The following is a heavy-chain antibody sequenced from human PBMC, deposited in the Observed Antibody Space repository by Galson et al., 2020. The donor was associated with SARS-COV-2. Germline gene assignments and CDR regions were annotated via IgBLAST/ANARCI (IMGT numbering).Heavy chain of an antibody. CDR2: TYYRANT. CDR1: GGSIDSGGYY. J-gene: IGHJ4*02. V-gene: IGHV4-31*03. Sequence: SETLSLTCTVSGGSIDSGGYYWAWIRQRPGKGLECFGYTYYRANTYYNPSLKSRLTISVDTSKNQFSLKLASVTAADTAIYYCARAGDGGTWTSRYYFDYWGPGILVTVSS. CDR3: ARAGDGGTWTSRYYFDY. D-gene: IGHD1-7*01.